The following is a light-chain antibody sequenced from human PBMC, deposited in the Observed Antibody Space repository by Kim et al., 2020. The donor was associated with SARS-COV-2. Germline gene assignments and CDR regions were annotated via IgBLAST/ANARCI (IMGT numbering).Light chain of an antibody. CDR1: QNVSSTN. Sequence: EVVLTQSPGTLSLSPGESATLSCRASQNVSSTNLAWYQQRSGQAPRLLIYSASTRATGVPDRFSGSGSGTDFTLTISGLEPEDFAVYYCQQFESSPRTFGQGTKVDIK. V-gene: IGKV3-20*01. CDR3: QQFESSPRT. J-gene: IGKJ1*01. CDR2: SAS.